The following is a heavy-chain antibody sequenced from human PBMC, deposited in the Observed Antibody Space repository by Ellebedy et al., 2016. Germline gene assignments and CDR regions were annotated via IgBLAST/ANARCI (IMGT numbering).Heavy chain of an antibody. CDR3: VHRTTVTSVDY. J-gene: IGHJ4*01. Sequence: SGPTLVKPPQTLTLTCTFSGFSLSTNQVVVGWVRQPPGKAPEWLTFIYGNDDKRYSPSLWSRLTITKDTSKNQVVLTLTNVDPVDTATYYCVHRTTVTSVDYWGQGTLVTVSS. V-gene: IGHV2-5*01. CDR2: IYGNDDK. D-gene: IGHD4-17*01. CDR1: GFSLSTNQVV.